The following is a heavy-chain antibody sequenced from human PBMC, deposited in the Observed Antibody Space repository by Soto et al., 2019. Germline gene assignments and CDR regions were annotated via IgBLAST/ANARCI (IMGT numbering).Heavy chain of an antibody. CDR3: PKGNSGGYLGGYNLDS. J-gene: IGHJ1*01. Sequence: GGSLRLSCAASGFAFNNAWMNWVRQAPGKGLEWVGRIKSTSDGGTTDYAAPVKGRFTISRDDSKKTLHLQMNSLKTEDTAVFFCPKGNSGGYLGGYNLDSGGRGPLVTVS. CDR1: GFAFNNAW. D-gene: IGHD1-26*01. CDR2: IKSTSDGGTT. V-gene: IGHV3-15*07.